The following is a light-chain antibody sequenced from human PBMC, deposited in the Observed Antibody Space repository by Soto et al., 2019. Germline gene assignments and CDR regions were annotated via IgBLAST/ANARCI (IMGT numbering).Light chain of an antibody. CDR1: SSNIGNNA. Sequence: QSVLTQPPSVSEAPRQRVTISCSGSSSNIGNNAVNWYQQLPGQAPKIVIYYDDLLTSGVSDRFSGSKSGISASLAISDLQSDDEADYYCAAWDDSLNAYVFAPGTKV. J-gene: IGLJ1*01. CDR2: YDD. V-gene: IGLV1-36*01. CDR3: AAWDDSLNAYV.